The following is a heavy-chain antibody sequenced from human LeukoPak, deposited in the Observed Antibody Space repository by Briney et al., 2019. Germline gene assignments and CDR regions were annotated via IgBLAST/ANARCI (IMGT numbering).Heavy chain of an antibody. J-gene: IGHJ4*02. Sequence: PGGPLRLSCTASGFTFSSYEMNGVRMAPGKGLEGRADISSSVCTIYHADLAKGRFTLSRDNAKNSLYLQMNTQRAEDTAVYFCARDMIRGVTFDYWGQGTVVTVSS. CDR3: ARDMIRGVTFDY. V-gene: IGHV3-48*03. CDR2: ISSSVCTI. D-gene: IGHD3-10*01. CDR1: GFTFSSYE.